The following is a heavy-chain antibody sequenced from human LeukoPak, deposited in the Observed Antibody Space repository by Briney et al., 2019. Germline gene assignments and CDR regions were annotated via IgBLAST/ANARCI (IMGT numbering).Heavy chain of an antibody. CDR3: ARDAELRYFDWLPNPYFDY. Sequence: GGSLRLSCAASGFTFSNYWMTWVRQAPGKGLEWVANIKHDGSEDYYLDSVKGRFTISRDNAKSSMWLQMNSLRGEDTAVYYCARDAELRYFDWLPNPYFDYWGQGTLVTVSS. D-gene: IGHD3-9*01. J-gene: IGHJ4*02. CDR2: IKHDGSED. CDR1: GFTFSNYW. V-gene: IGHV3-7*01.